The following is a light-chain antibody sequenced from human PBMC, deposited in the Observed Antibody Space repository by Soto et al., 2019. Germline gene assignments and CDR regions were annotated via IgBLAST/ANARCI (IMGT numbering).Light chain of an antibody. CDR1: QSVSNNY. Sequence: EIVLTQSPGTLSLSPGERATLSCRASQSVSNNYLAWYQPKPGQAPRLLIDGASNRATGIPDRFSGSGSGTDFPLTISRLEPEDFAVYYCPQYGSSGTFGKGTKGDI. CDR3: PQYGSSGT. J-gene: IGKJ1*01. V-gene: IGKV3-20*01. CDR2: GAS.